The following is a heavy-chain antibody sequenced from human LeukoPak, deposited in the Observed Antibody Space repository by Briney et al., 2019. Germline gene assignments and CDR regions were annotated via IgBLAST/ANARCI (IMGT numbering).Heavy chain of an antibody. V-gene: IGHV4-59*01. CDR2: IYYSGST. Sequence: SETLSLTCTVSGGSISSYYWSWIRQPPGKGLGWIGYIYYSGSTNYNPSLKSRVTISVDTSKNQFSLKLSSVTAADTAVYYCARGPTFYDYVWGSYRYYYGMDVWGQGTTVTVSS. J-gene: IGHJ6*02. CDR3: ARGPTFYDYVWGSYRYYYGMDV. CDR1: GGSISSYY. D-gene: IGHD3-16*02.